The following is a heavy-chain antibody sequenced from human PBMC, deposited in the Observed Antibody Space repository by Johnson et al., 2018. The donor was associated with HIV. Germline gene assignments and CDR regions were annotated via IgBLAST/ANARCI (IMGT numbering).Heavy chain of an antibody. CDR2: IKQDGSET. CDR1: GFTFSNYW. J-gene: IGHJ3*02. Sequence: VQLVESGGGLVQPGGSLRLSCAASGFTFSNYWMNWVHQAPGKGLEWVANIKQDGSETYYVESVKGRFTISRDNAKSSLYLQMNSLRAGDTAVYYCARSLLWFGESNAFDIWGQGTMVTVSS. CDR3: ARSLLWFGESNAFDI. V-gene: IGHV3-7*01. D-gene: IGHD3-10*01.